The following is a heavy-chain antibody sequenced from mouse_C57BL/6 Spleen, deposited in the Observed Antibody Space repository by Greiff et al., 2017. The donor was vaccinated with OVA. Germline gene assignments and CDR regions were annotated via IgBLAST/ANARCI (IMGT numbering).Heavy chain of an antibody. CDR2: ISDGGSYT. Sequence: EVKLVESGGGLVKPGGSLKLSCAASGFTFSSYAMSWVRQTPEKRLEWVATISDGGSYTYYPDNVKCRFTISRDNAKNNLYLQMSHLKSEDTAMYYCASITTVVATGYFDVWGTGTTVTVSS. V-gene: IGHV5-4*03. D-gene: IGHD1-1*01. J-gene: IGHJ1*03. CDR3: ASITTVVATGYFDV. CDR1: GFTFSSYA.